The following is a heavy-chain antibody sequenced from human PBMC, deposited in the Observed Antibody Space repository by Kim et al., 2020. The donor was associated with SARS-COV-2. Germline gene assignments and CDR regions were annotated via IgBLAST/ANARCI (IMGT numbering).Heavy chain of an antibody. V-gene: IGHV1-2*06. CDR1: GYTFTGYY. Sequence: ASVKVSCKASGYTFTGYYMHRVRQAPGQGLEWMGRINPNSGGTNYAQKFQGRVTMTRDTSISTAYMELSRLRSDDTAVYYCARVNPRLVNDAFDIWGQGTMVTVSS. J-gene: IGHJ3*02. D-gene: IGHD3-9*01. CDR3: ARVNPRLVNDAFDI. CDR2: INPNSGGT.